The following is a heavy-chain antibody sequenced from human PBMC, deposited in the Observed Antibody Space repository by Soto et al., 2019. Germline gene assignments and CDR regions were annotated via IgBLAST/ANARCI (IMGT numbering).Heavy chain of an antibody. J-gene: IGHJ6*02. D-gene: IGHD4-17*01. CDR1: GYSFTSYW. V-gene: IGHV5-51*01. CDR3: ARQERATVTTGGAYYYYGMDV. CDR2: IYPGDSDT. Sequence: PGKSLKISCKGSGYSFTSYWIGWVRQMPGKGLEWMGIIYPGDSDTRYSPSFQGQVTISADKSISTAYLQWSSLKASDTAMYYCARQERATVTTGGAYYYYGMDVWGQGTTVTVSS.